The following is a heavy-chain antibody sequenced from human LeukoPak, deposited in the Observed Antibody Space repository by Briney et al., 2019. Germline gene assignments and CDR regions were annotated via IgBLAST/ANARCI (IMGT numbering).Heavy chain of an antibody. CDR1: GFTFNSYS. CDR3: AREEVGVAAPAEIDY. V-gene: IGHV3-48*01. J-gene: IGHJ4*02. Sequence: PGGSLRLSCAASGFTFNSYSMNWVRQAPGKGLEWVSYISSSSSTIYYADSVKGRFTISRDNAKNSLYLQMNSLRVEDTAVYYCAREEVGVAAPAEIDYWGQGTLVTVSS. D-gene: IGHD6-13*01. CDR2: ISSSSSTI.